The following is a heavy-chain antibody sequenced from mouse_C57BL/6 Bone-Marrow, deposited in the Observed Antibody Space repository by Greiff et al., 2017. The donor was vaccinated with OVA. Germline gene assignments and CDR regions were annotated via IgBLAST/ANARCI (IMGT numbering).Heavy chain of an antibody. J-gene: IGHJ3*01. CDR2: IDPSDSYT. CDR1: GYTFTSYW. V-gene: IGHV1-59*01. Sequence: VQLQQSGAELVRPGTSVKLSCKASGYTFTSYWMHWVKQRPGQGLEWIGVIDPSDSYTNYNQKFKGKATLTVDTSSSTAYMQLSSLTDEDSAVYYCARSGLFAYWGQGTLVTVSA. CDR3: ARSGLFAY.